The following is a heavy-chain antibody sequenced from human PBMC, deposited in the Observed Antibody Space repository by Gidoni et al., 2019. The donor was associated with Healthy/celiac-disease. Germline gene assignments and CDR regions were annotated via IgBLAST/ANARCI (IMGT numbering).Heavy chain of an antibody. D-gene: IGHD3-22*01. V-gene: IGHV4-31*03. CDR1: AASIRSGGYY. CDR3: ARGGGPDRSGPDGSGAFDI. J-gene: IGHJ3*02. CDR2: IYYSGST. Sequence: QLQLHESGPALVKPSQTLSLPCPVSAASIRSGGYYWSWIRQHPGKGLEWIGYIYYSGSTYYNPSLKSRVTISVDTSKNQFSLKRSSVTAADTAVYYCARGGGPDRSGPDGSGAFDIWGQGTMVTVSS.